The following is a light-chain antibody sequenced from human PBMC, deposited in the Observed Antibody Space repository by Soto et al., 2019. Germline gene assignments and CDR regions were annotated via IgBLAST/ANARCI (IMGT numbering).Light chain of an antibody. V-gene: IGKV3-20*01. CDR2: GAS. CDR1: QSVSSSY. J-gene: IGKJ4*01. Sequence: EIVLTQAPGTLSLSPGERATLSCRASQSVSSSYLAWYQQKPGQAPRLLIYGASRRATGIPDRFSGSGSGTGFTLTISRLEPEDFAVYYCQHYGGSPLTFGGGTKVEIK. CDR3: QHYGGSPLT.